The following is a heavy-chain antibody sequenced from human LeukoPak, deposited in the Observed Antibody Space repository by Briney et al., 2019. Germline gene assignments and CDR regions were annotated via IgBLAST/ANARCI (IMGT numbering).Heavy chain of an antibody. CDR3: AKTDYGDQSVDH. V-gene: IGHV3-30*18. CDR1: GFTFSHYA. D-gene: IGHD4-17*01. J-gene: IGHJ4*02. CDR2: ISDDESDK. Sequence: QPGGSLRLSCAASGFTFSHYAIHWVRQAPGKGLEWVAVISDDESDKHYADSVKGRFTISRDNSKNTLHLQMNSLRAEDTAVYYCAKTDYGDQSVDHWGQGTLVTVSS.